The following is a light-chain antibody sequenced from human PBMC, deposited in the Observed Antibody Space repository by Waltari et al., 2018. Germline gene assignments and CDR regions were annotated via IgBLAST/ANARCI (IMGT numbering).Light chain of an antibody. CDR2: DVS. V-gene: IGLV2-11*01. CDR1: SSDVVGYNY. CDR3: CSYAGSNTWV. Sequence: QSALTQPRSVSGSPGQSVTISCTGTSSDVVGYNYVSWYQQHPGKAPKLMIYDVSERPPGVPDRCSSSKSGITASLTISGLQAEDEADYYCCSYAGSNTWVFGGGTKVTVL. J-gene: IGLJ3*02.